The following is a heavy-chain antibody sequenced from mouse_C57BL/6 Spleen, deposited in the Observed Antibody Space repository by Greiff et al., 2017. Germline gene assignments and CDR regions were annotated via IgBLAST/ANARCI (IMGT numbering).Heavy chain of an antibody. CDR3: ASPDSSGYDAMDY. D-gene: IGHD3-2*02. J-gene: IGHJ4*01. CDR1: GYTFTSYW. CDR2: INPSSGYT. Sequence: VKLMESGAELAKPGASVKLSCKASGYTFTSYWMHWVKQRPGQGLEWIGYINPSSGYTKYNQKFKDKATLTADKASSTAYMQLSSLTYEDSAVYYCASPDSSGYDAMDYWGQGTSVTVSS. V-gene: IGHV1-7*01.